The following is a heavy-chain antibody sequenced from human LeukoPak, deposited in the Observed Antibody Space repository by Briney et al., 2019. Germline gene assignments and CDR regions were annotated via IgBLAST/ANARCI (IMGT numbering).Heavy chain of an antibody. CDR2: INPNSGGT. CDR1: GYTFTGYY. Sequence: ASVKVSCKASGYTFTGYYMHWVRQAPGQGLEWMGWINPNSGGTNYAQRFQGRVTMTRDTSISTAYMELSRLRSDDTAVYYCARLSSSRPRGAFDIWGQGTMVTVSS. D-gene: IGHD6-6*01. J-gene: IGHJ3*02. CDR3: ARLSSSRPRGAFDI. V-gene: IGHV1-2*02.